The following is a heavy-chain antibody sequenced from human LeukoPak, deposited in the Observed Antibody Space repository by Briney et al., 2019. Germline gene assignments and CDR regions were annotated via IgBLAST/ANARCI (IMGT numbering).Heavy chain of an antibody. J-gene: IGHJ4*02. V-gene: IGHV3-9*01. D-gene: IGHD6-19*01. Sequence: EPGRSLRLSCAGSGFILNNYAMHWVRQPPGKGLEWVSGISWNSGSIDYADSVKGRFTISRGNAKNSLYLQMNSLRVEDTAFYYCAKANRRHYTSGPNPDSLHWGQGALVTVSS. CDR2: ISWNSGSI. CDR3: AKANRRHYTSGPNPDSLH. CDR1: GFILNNYA.